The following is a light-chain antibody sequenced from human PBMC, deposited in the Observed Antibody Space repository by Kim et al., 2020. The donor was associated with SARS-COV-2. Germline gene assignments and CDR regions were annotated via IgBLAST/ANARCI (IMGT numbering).Light chain of an antibody. CDR1: QSVSSSF. V-gene: IGKV3-20*01. CDR2: GVS. CDR3: QRYGNSPLYT. J-gene: IGKJ2*01. Sequence: EIVLTQSPGTLSLSPGERATLSCRASQSVSSSFLAWYQQKPGQAPRLLIYGVSSRATGVPDRFSGSGSGTDFTLTISRLEPEDFAVYYCQRYGNSPLYTFGQGTKLEI.